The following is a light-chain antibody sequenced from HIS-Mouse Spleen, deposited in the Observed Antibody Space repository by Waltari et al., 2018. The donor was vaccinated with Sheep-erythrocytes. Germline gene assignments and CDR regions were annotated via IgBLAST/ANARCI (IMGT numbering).Light chain of an antibody. J-gene: IGLJ1*01. V-gene: IGLV2-11*01. Sequence: QSALTQPRSVSRSPGQSVTIPCPGTSSDVGGYNYVSWYQQHPGKAPKLMIYDVSKRPSGVPDRFSGSKSGNTASLTISGLQAEDEADYYCCSYAGSYNHVFATGTKVTVL. CDR2: DVS. CDR3: CSYAGSYNHV. CDR1: SSDVGGYNY.